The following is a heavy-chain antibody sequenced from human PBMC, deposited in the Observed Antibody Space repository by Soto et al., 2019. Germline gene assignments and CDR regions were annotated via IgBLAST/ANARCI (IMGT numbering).Heavy chain of an antibody. CDR3: AKVGVWDLPSGNYFDY. D-gene: IGHD1-26*01. J-gene: IGHJ4*02. V-gene: IGHV3-23*01. CDR1: GFTFSSYA. Sequence: GGSLRLSCAASGFTFSSYAMSWVRQAPGKGLEWVSAISGSGGSTYYADSVKGRFTISRDNSKNTLYLQMNSLRAEDTAVYYCAKVGVWDLPSGNYFDYWGQGTLVTVSS. CDR2: ISGSGGST.